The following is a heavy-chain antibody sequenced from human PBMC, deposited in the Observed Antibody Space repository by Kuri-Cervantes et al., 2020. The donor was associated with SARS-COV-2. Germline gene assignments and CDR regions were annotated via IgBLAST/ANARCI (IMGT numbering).Heavy chain of an antibody. Sequence: GGSLRLSCAASGFTFTSYAMTWVRQAPGKGLEWVSGISGSGGRTYYADSVKGRFTISKDNSENTLYLQMNGLRAEDTAVYYCARGVLSSSSWTYYYYYYMDVWGKGTTVTVSS. D-gene: IGHD6-13*01. CDR1: GFTFTSYA. CDR2: ISGSGGRT. V-gene: IGHV3-23*01. J-gene: IGHJ6*03. CDR3: ARGVLSSSSWTYYYYYYMDV.